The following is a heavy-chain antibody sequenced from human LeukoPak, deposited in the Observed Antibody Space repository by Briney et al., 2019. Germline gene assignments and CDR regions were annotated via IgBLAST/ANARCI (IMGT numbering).Heavy chain of an antibody. V-gene: IGHV3-64D*06. CDR2: ITFHGRDT. D-gene: IGHD2/OR15-2a*01. CDR3: VKVGISTYDH. Sequence: GGSLRLSCSVSGLTFSSSDMHWVRQAPGKALEYVSAITFHGRDTYYADSVNGRFTISRDNSKDTLYLQMSNLRPEDTAIYYCVKVGISTYDHWGQGSLVTVSS. J-gene: IGHJ4*02. CDR1: GLTFSSSD.